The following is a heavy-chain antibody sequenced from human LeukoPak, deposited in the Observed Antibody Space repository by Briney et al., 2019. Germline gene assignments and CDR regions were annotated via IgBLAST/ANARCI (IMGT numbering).Heavy chain of an antibody. Sequence: PSETLSLTCTVSGGSISSSSYYWGWIRQPPGKGLEWIGSIYYSGSTYYNPSLKSRVTISVDTSKNQFSLKLSSVTAADTAVYYCARGNLAYCGGDCYLFDYWGQGTLVTVSS. J-gene: IGHJ4*02. CDR1: GGSISSSSYY. CDR3: ARGNLAYCGGDCYLFDY. D-gene: IGHD2-21*02. CDR2: IYYSGST. V-gene: IGHV4-39*07.